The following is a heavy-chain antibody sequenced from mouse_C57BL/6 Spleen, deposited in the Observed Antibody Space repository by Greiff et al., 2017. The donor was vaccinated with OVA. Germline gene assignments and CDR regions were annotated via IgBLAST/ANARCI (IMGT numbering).Heavy chain of an antibody. Sequence: EVKLVESGGGLVKPGGSLKLSCAASGFTFSSYAMSWVRQTPEKRLEWVATISDGGSYTYYPDNVKGRFTISRDNAKNNLYLQMSHLKSEDTAMYYCARDQYYGSSYDRYFDVWGTGTTVTVSS. CDR1: GFTFSSYA. V-gene: IGHV5-4*01. CDR3: ARDQYYGSSYDRYFDV. J-gene: IGHJ1*03. CDR2: ISDGGSYT. D-gene: IGHD1-1*01.